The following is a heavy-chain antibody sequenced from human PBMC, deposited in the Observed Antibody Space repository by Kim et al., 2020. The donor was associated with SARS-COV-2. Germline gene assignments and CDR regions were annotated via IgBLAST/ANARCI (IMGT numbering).Heavy chain of an antibody. CDR2: ISYDGSNT. CDR1: GFTFSSYG. D-gene: IGHD5-18*01. Sequence: GGSLRLSCAASGFTFSSYGMHWVRQAPGKGLEWVSVISYDGSNTYYADSVKGRFTISRDNSKNTLYLQMNSLSAEETAVYYCAKETTDSAMADYYYYGMDVWGQGTTVTVSS. J-gene: IGHJ6*02. V-gene: IGHV3-30*18. CDR3: AKETTDSAMADYYYYGMDV.